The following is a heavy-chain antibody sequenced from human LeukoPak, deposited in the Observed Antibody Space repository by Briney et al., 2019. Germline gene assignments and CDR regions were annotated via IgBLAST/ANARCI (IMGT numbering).Heavy chain of an antibody. Sequence: SETLSLTCTVSGGSISSCYWSWIRQPPGKGLEWIGYIYYSGSTNYNPSLKSRVTISVDTCKNQFSLKLSSVTAADTAVSYCPRVNSSSWYVGLYYSDYWGQGTLVTVSS. CDR3: PRVNSSSWYVGLYYSDY. V-gene: IGHV4-59*01. CDR1: GGSISSCY. CDR2: IYYSGST. J-gene: IGHJ4*02. D-gene: IGHD6-13*01.